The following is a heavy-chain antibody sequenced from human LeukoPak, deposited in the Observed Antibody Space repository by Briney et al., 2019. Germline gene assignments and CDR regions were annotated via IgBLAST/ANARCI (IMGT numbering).Heavy chain of an antibody. V-gene: IGHV3-33*08. D-gene: IGHD6-19*01. CDR1: GSTFSSYA. J-gene: IGHJ3*01. Sequence: SGRSLRLSCAASGSTFSSYAMHWVRQAPGKGLEWVALIWSDGNSENYADSVKGRFTISRDNSKNTAHLQMNSLGAEDTAVYYCAREGAGHAFDVWGQGTMVAVSS. CDR3: AREGAGHAFDV. CDR2: IWSDGNSE.